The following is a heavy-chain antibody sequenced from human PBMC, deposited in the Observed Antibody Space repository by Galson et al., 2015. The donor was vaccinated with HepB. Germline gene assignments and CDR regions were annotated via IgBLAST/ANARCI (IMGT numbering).Heavy chain of an antibody. CDR3: AAVATYYYDSSGYPVDY. J-gene: IGHJ4*02. D-gene: IGHD3-22*01. Sequence: SVKVSCKASGGTFSSYAISWVRQARGQRLEWIGWIVVGSGNTNYAQKFQERVTITRDMSTSTAYMELSSLRSEDTAVYYCAAVATYYYDSSGYPVDYWGQGTLVTVSS. CDR2: IVVGSGNT. CDR1: GGTFSSYA. V-gene: IGHV1-58*02.